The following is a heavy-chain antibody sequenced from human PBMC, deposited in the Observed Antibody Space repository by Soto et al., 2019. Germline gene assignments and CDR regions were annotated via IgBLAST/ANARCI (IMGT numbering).Heavy chain of an antibody. V-gene: IGHV1-8*01. CDR1: GYTFTSYD. CDR3: ARGKRWRASYYFDY. CDR2: MNPNSGNT. J-gene: IGHJ4*02. Sequence: GASVKVSCKASGYTFTSYDINWVRQAAGQGLEWMGWMNPNSGNTGYAQKFQGRVTMTRNTSISTAYMELSSLRSEDTAVYYCARGKRWRASYYFDYWGQGTLVTSPQ. D-gene: IGHD2-15*01.